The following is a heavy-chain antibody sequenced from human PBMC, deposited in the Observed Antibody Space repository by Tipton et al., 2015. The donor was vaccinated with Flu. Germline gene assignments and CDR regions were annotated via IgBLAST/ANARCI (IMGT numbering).Heavy chain of an antibody. D-gene: IGHD2-21*01. V-gene: IGHV5-51*03. J-gene: IGHJ4*02. Sequence: VQLVQSGAEVKEPGESLKISCRASGDSFSSDWIGWVRRAPGTGLEWMAMMLPDDSRSTYSPSFQGQVTISVDKSINTAFLHWSTLKPSDSAMYYCVRLQISCGIPAAVFFDLWGQGTLVTVSS. CDR1: GDSFSSDW. CDR3: VRLQISCGIPAAVFFDL. CDR2: MLPDDSRS.